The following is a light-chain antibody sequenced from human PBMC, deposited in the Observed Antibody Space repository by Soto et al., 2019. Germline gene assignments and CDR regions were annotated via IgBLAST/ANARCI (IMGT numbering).Light chain of an antibody. Sequence: EIVLTQSPATLSLSPGERATLSCRASQSVSSYLAWYQQKPGQAPRLLIYDASNRATGIPARFSGSGSGTDFTLTISSLEPEDFAVYYCQQRSNLPLTFGGGTQVEIK. CDR1: QSVSSY. CDR3: QQRSNLPLT. CDR2: DAS. J-gene: IGKJ4*01. V-gene: IGKV3-11*01.